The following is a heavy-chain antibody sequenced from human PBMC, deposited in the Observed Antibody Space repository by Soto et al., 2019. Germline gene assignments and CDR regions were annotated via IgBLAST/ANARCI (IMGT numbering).Heavy chain of an antibody. CDR1: GYTFSDFD. CDR3: ARGNPFNYAGFDV. V-gene: IGHV1-8*01. D-gene: IGHD3-16*01. J-gene: IGHJ6*02. CDR2: MNAKSGDT. Sequence: ASVKVSCKASGYTFSDFDINWLRQASGQGPEWMGWMNAKSGDTFFAQRFQGKFNMTWDTSLSTAYMEVGSLTSDDTAMYYCARGNPFNYAGFDVGGQGTTVTVSS.